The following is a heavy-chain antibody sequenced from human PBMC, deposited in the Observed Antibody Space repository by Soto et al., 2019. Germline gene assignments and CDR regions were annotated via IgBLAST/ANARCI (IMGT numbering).Heavy chain of an antibody. J-gene: IGHJ6*02. Sequence: GGSLRLSCAASGFTFSSYSMNWVRQAPGKGLEWVSSISSSSSYIYYADSVKGRFTISRDNAKNSLYLQMNSLRAEDTAVNYCARTFSRSYGMDVWGQGTTVTVSS. CDR3: ARTFSRSYGMDV. D-gene: IGHD2-2*01. V-gene: IGHV3-21*01. CDR2: ISSSSSYI. CDR1: GFTFSSYS.